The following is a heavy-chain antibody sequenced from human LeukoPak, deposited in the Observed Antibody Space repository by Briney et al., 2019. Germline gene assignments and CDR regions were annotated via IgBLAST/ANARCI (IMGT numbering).Heavy chain of an antibody. V-gene: IGHV1-2*06. Sequence: ASVKVSCKASGYTFTGDYMHWVRQAPGQGLEWMGRVNPNSGGTNYAQKFQGRVTMTRDTSISTAYMELRRLRSDDTAVYYCATDAYYYDSSGYSTSVHYFDYWGQGTQVTVSS. CDR1: GYTFTGDY. D-gene: IGHD3-22*01. CDR2: VNPNSGGT. J-gene: IGHJ4*02. CDR3: ATDAYYYDSSGYSTSVHYFDY.